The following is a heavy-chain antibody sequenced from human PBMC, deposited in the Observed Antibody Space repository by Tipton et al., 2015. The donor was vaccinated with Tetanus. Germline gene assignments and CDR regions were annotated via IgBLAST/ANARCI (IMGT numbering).Heavy chain of an antibody. CDR2: IYPGDSDT. CDR3: ARSRCRPGDNGYFDY. V-gene: IGHV5-51*01. D-gene: IGHD7-27*01. Sequence: VQLVQSGPEVKKPGESLKISCKGSGYSFTSYWIGWVRQMPGKGLEWMGIIYPGDSDTRYSPSFQGQVTISADKSISTAYLQWSSLWASCAAIYYCARSRCRPGDNGYFDYWGQGTLVPVSS. CDR1: GYSFTSYW. J-gene: IGHJ4*02.